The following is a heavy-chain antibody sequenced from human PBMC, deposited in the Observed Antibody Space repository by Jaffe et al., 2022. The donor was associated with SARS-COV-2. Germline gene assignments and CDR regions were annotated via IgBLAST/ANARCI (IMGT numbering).Heavy chain of an antibody. CDR2: IRSKAYGGTT. Sequence: EVQLVESGGGLVKPGRSLRLSCTASGFTFGDYAMSWFRQAPGKGLEWVGFIRSKAYGGTTEYAASVKGRFTISRDDSKSIAYLQMNSLKTEDTAVYYCTRDCSGGSCYVYYGMDVWGQGTTVTVSS. J-gene: IGHJ6*02. CDR1: GFTFGDYA. V-gene: IGHV3-49*05. D-gene: IGHD2-15*01. CDR3: TRDCSGGSCYVYYGMDV.